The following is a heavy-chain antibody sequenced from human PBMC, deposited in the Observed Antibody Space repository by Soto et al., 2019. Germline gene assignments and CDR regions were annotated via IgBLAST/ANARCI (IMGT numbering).Heavy chain of an antibody. CDR1: GGTFSSYA. D-gene: IGHD6-13*01. CDR2: IIPIFGTA. Sequence: QVQLVQCGAEVKKPGSSVKVSCKASGGTFSSYAISWVRQAPGQGLEWMGGIIPIFGTANYAQKFQGRVTTAADESTSTAYMELSSLRSDDTAVYYCASPAAGTGSYYSGMDVWGQGTTVTVSS. J-gene: IGHJ6*02. CDR3: ASPAAGTGSYYSGMDV. V-gene: IGHV1-69*12.